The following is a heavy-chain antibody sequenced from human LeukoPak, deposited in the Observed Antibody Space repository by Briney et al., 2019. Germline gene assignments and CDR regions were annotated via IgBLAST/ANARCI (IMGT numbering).Heavy chain of an antibody. V-gene: IGHV3-23*01. CDR1: GFTFSSHG. CDR2: ISTSGDGT. CDR3: AKNLLGSGAYSWYFDL. D-gene: IGHD1-26*01. Sequence: GGSLRLSCAASGFTFSSHGMSWVRQTPGKGLEWVSSISTSGDGTVYADSVKGRVTISRDNSKNTLYLQLNSLRAEDTAVYSCAKNLLGSGAYSWYFDLWGRGTLVTVSS. J-gene: IGHJ2*01.